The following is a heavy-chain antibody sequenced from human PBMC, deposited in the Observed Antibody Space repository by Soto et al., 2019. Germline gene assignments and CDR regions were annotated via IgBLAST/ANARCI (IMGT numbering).Heavy chain of an antibody. J-gene: IGHJ5*02. CDR2: IDHSGYT. CDR3: ARVRDWFDP. D-gene: IGHD3-3*01. CDR1: GGSFSGYY. V-gene: IGHV4-34*01. Sequence: QVQLQQWGAGLLKPSETLSLTCAVYGGSFSGYYWNWIRQPPGKGLEWIGEIDHSGYTNYNPSLKSRVTISVDTSKNQFSMRLTSVTAAETAFYYCARVRDWFDPWGQGTLVTVSS.